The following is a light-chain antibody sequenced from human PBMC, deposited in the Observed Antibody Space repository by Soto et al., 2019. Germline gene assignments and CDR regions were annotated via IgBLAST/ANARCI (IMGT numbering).Light chain of an antibody. CDR3: CSYAGASSSLL. CDR2: DVT. V-gene: IGLV2-11*01. Sequence: QSALTQPRSVSGSPGQSVTISCTGSSRDIGSYNFVSWFQQDPGKAPKLLIYDVTKRPSGVPDRFSASKSGNTASLTISGLQAEDEADYYCCSYAGASSSLLFGGGTQLTVL. J-gene: IGLJ3*02. CDR1: SRDIGSYNF.